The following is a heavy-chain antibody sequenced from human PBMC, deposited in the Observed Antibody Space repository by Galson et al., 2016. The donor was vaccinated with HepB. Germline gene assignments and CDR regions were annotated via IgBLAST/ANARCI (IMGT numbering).Heavy chain of an antibody. CDR3: TRDEGGGYSYGKL. V-gene: IGHV3-23*01. J-gene: IGHJ6*02. Sequence: SLRLSCAASGFTSSNYDMSWVRQAPGKGLQWVSVVRASGNGGSTHYADSVKGRFTISRDNSKNTLYLQMNSLRAEDAAVYYCTRDEGGGYSYGKLWGQGTTVTVSS. D-gene: IGHD5-18*01. CDR2: VRASGNGGST. CDR1: GFTSSNYD.